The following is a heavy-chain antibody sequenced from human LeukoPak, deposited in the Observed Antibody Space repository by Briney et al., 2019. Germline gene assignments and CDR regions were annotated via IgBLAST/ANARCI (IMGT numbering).Heavy chain of an antibody. V-gene: IGHV3-48*01. Sequence: GGSLRLSCAASGFTLSSYNMNWVRQAPGKGLEWVSYISNSRSTIYYADSVKGRFTISRDNAKNSLYLQMNSLRAEDTAIYYCARGYDSDHWGQGTLVTVSS. D-gene: IGHD3-3*01. CDR3: ARGYDSDH. J-gene: IGHJ4*02. CDR1: GFTLSSYN. CDR2: ISNSRSTI.